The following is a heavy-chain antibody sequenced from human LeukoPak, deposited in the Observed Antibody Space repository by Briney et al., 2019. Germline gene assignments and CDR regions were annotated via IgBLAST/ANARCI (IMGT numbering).Heavy chain of an antibody. Sequence: GGSLRLSCAASGFTFSSYSMNWVRQAPGKGLEWVAVISYDGSNKYYADSVKGRFTISRDNSKNTLYLQMNSLRAEDTAVYYCAKVGSIAAAALDYWGQGTLVTVSS. CDR2: ISYDGSNK. CDR3: AKVGSIAAAALDY. D-gene: IGHD6-13*01. V-gene: IGHV3-30*18. J-gene: IGHJ4*02. CDR1: GFTFSSYS.